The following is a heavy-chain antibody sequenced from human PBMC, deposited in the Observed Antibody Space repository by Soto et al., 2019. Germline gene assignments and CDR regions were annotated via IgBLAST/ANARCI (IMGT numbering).Heavy chain of an antibody. D-gene: IGHD6-19*01. V-gene: IGHV3-21*06. CDR2: ISSHGRDI. Sequence: EVQLVESGGGLVKPGGSVRLSCEASGFTFTSDSMTWVRQAPGKGLEWVSSISSHGRDIFYADSVKGRFTISRDNAKDSLDLQMNSLPGEDSAVYYCARGAALAGKLDLWGQGTLVTVSS. J-gene: IGHJ4*02. CDR3: ARGAALAGKLDL. CDR1: GFTFTSDS.